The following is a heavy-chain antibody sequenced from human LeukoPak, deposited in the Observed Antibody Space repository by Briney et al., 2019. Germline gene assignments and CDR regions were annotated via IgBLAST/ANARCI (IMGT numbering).Heavy chain of an antibody. V-gene: IGHV1-8*01. J-gene: IGHJ4*02. D-gene: IGHD1-26*01. CDR3: ARVAGSTDY. CDR2: MSTSSGNT. Sequence: GASVKVSCKASVYTFTNYDINWVRQATGQGLEWMGWMSTSSGNTGYAQKFQGRLTMTRDTSITTVYMELSSLRSDDTAVYYCARVAGSTDYWGQGTLVTVSS. CDR1: VYTFTNYD.